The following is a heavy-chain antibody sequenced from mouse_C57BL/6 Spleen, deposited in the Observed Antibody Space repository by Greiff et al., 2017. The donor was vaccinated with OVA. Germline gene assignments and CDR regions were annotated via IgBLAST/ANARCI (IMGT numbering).Heavy chain of an antibody. CDR2: IDPETGGT. Sequence: VKLMESGAELVRPGASVTLSCKASGYTFTDYEMHWVKQTPVHGLEWIGAIDPETGGTAYNQKFKGKAILTADKSSSTAYMELRSLTSEDSAVYYCTRSEGYYAMDYWGQGTSVTVSS. CDR3: TRSEGYYAMDY. J-gene: IGHJ4*01. CDR1: GYTFTDYE. V-gene: IGHV1-15*01.